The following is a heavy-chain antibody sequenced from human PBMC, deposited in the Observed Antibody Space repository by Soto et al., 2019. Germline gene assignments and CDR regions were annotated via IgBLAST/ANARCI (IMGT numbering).Heavy chain of an antibody. V-gene: IGHV4-59*01. CDR1: GGSISSYY. CDR2: IYYSGST. CDR3: ARESGYDNYDY. J-gene: IGHJ4*02. Sequence: QVQLQESGPGLVKPSETLSLTCTVSGGSISSYYWSWIRQPPGKGLEWIGYIYYSGSTNYNPSLKIRVTISVDTSKNQFSLKLSSVTAADTAVYYCARESGYDNYDYWGQGTLVTVSS. D-gene: IGHD5-12*01.